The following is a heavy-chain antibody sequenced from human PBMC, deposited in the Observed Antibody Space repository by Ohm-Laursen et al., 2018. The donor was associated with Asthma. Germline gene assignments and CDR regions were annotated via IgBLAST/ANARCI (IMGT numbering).Heavy chain of an antibody. CDR3: AKDGDPLPNDY. CDR2: IWYGGSNK. V-gene: IGHV3-33*06. CDR1: GFTFTSYD. Sequence: SLRLSCAASGFTFTSYDMYWVRQAPGKGLEFVAVIWYGGSNKYYADPVKGRFTISRDNSKNTLYLQMNSLRAEDTAVYYCAKDGDPLPNDYWGQGTLVTVSS. J-gene: IGHJ4*02. D-gene: IGHD7-27*01.